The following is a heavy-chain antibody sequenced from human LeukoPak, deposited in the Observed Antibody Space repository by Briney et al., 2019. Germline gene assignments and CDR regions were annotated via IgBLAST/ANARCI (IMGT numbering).Heavy chain of an antibody. CDR1: GFTFSSYA. Sequence: GGSLRLSCAASGFTFSSYAMHWVRQAPGKGLEWVAVISYDGSNKYYADSVKGRFTISRDNSKNTLYLQMNSLRAEDTAVYYCARDPRGSYYYGMDVWGKGTTVTVSS. CDR3: ARDPRGSYYYGMDV. J-gene: IGHJ6*04. D-gene: IGHD5-12*01. CDR2: ISYDGSNK. V-gene: IGHV3-30*04.